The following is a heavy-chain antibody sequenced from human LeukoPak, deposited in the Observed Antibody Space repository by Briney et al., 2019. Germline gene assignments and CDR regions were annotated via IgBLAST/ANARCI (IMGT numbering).Heavy chain of an antibody. D-gene: IGHD3-22*01. Sequence: PGGSLRLSCAASGFTFSSYWMSWVRQAPGKGLEWVANIKQDGSEKYYVDSVKGRFTLSRDNAKNSLYLQMNSLRAEDTAVYYCASHLLAYYYDSSGYYSDYWGQGTLVTVSS. CDR1: GFTFSSYW. J-gene: IGHJ4*02. CDR2: IKQDGSEK. CDR3: ASHLLAYYYDSSGYYSDY. V-gene: IGHV3-7*01.